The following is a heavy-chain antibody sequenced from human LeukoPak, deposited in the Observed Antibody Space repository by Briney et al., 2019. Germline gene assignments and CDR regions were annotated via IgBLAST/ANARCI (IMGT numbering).Heavy chain of an antibody. CDR3: ARDLGSTTNWLDP. V-gene: IGHV4-59*01. D-gene: IGHD3-10*01. Sequence: PSETLSLTCTVSGGSISSYYWSGIRQPPGKGLEWIGYIYYSGNTNYNPSLRSRVTISVDTSKNQFSLKLSSVTAADTAVYYCARDLGSTTNWLDPWGQGTLVTVSS. CDR2: IYYSGNT. J-gene: IGHJ5*02. CDR1: GGSISSYY.